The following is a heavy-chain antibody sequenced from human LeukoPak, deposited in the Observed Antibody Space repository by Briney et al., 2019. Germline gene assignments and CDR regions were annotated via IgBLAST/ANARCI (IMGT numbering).Heavy chain of an antibody. CDR3: AKVRSVRRYYYDSSGYSYYFDY. Sequence: GGSLRLSCAASGFTFSSYAMSWVRQAPGKGQEWVSAISGSGGSTYYADSVKGRFTISRDNSKNTLYLQMNSLRAEDTAVYYCAKVRSVRRYYYDSSGYSYYFDYWGQGTPVTVSS. CDR1: GFTFSSYA. J-gene: IGHJ4*02. D-gene: IGHD3-22*01. V-gene: IGHV3-23*01. CDR2: ISGSGGST.